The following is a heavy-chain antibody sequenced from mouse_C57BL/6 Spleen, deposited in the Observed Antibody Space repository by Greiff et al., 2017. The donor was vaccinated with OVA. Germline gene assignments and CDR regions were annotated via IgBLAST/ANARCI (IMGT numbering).Heavy chain of an antibody. Sequence: EVKLVESGGGLVKPGGSLKLSCAASGFTFSSYAMSWVRQTPEKRLEWVGTISDGGSYTYYPDNVKGRFTISRDNATNNLYLQMSQLKSEDTAMYYCARDSKLYPLDYWGQGTPLTVSS. J-gene: IGHJ2*01. D-gene: IGHD2-12*01. CDR3: ARDSKLYPLDY. V-gene: IGHV5-4*01. CDR2: ISDGGSYT. CDR1: GFTFSSYA.